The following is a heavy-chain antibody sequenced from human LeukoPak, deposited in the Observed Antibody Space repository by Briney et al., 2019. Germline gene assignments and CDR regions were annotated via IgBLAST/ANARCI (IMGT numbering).Heavy chain of an antibody. Sequence: ASVKVSCKASGYTFTGYYMHWVRQAPGQGLEWMGWINPNSGGTNYAQKFQGRVTMTRDTSISTAYMELSRLRSDDTAVYYCARGGPQWLSITDNYFDYWGQGTLVTVSS. CDR1: GYTFTGYY. J-gene: IGHJ4*02. D-gene: IGHD3-22*01. CDR3: ARGGPQWLSITDNYFDY. CDR2: INPNSGGT. V-gene: IGHV1-2*02.